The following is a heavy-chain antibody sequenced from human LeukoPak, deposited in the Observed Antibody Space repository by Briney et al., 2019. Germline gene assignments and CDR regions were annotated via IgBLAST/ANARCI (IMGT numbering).Heavy chain of an antibody. CDR3: ARPSPPGDGYNPCDY. Sequence: GGSLRLSCEASGFNFHNFAMHWVRQAPGKGLEWVAVISNDERNKYYTDSVKGRFTISRDNSKSTVYLQMNSLRPENTAVYYCARPSPPGDGYNPCDYWGPGALVIVSS. CDR2: ISNDERNK. D-gene: IGHD5-24*01. CDR1: GFNFHNFA. V-gene: IGHV3-30*04. J-gene: IGHJ4*02.